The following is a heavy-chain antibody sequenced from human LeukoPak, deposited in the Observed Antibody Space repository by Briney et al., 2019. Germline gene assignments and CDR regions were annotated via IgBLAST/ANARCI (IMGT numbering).Heavy chain of an antibody. Sequence: PGGSLRLSCAASGFTVSSNYMSWVRQAPGKGLEWVSAISGSGGSTYYADSVKGRFTISRDNSKNTLYLQMNSLRAEDTAVYYCAKVNTPADWYFDLWGRGTLVTVSS. CDR3: AKVNTPADWYFDL. D-gene: IGHD6-13*01. V-gene: IGHV3-23*01. J-gene: IGHJ2*01. CDR2: ISGSGGST. CDR1: GFTVSSNY.